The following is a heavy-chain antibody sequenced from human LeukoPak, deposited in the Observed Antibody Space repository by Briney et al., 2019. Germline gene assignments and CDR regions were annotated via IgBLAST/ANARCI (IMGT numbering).Heavy chain of an antibody. V-gene: IGHV3-33*01. CDR3: ARDVVVAATADAFDI. J-gene: IGHJ3*02. CDR2: IWYDGSNK. D-gene: IGHD2-15*01. CDR1: GFTFSSYG. Sequence: GRSLRLSCAASGFTFSSYGMHWVRQAPGKGLEWVAVIWYDGSNKYYADSVKGRFTISRDNSKNTLYLQMNSLRAEDTAVYYCARDVVVAATADAFDIWGQGTMVTVSS.